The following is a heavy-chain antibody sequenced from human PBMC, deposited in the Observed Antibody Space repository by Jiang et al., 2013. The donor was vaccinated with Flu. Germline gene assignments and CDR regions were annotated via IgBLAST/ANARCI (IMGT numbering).Heavy chain of an antibody. CDR3: ARHGITGALYYYYGMDV. CDR2: IYYSGST. Sequence: GLVKPSETLSLTCTVSGGSISSYYWSWIRQPPGKGLEWIGYIYYSGSTNYNPSLKSRVTISVDTSKNQFSLKLSSVTAADTAVYYCARHGITGALYYYYGMDVWGKGTTVTVSS. J-gene: IGHJ6*04. D-gene: IGHD1-14*01. V-gene: IGHV4-59*08. CDR1: GGSISSYY.